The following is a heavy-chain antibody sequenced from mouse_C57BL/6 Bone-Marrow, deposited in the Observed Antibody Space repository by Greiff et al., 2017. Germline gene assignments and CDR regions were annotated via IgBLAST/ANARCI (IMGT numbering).Heavy chain of an antibody. CDR2: IYPGSGNT. J-gene: IGHJ1*03. V-gene: IGHV1-66*01. Sequence: VQLQQSGPELVKPGASVKISCKASGYSFTSYYIHWVKQRPGQGLEWIGWIYPGSGNTKYNEKFKGKATLTADKSSSTAYMQLSGLTSEDSAVYYCAREDYYGSVWYFDVWGTGTTVTVSS. CDR1: GYSFTSYY. CDR3: AREDYYGSVWYFDV. D-gene: IGHD1-1*01.